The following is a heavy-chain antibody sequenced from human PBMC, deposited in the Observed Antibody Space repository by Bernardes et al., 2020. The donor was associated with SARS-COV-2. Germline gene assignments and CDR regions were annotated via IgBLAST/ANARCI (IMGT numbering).Heavy chain of an antibody. CDR3: AKPMVRKAGRRADNWFDP. Sequence: GSMRLPCAAAVFTFSSYSISWVRPAPGKGLEWVSAISGSGGSTYYADSVKGRFTISRDNSKNTLYLQMNSLRAEDTAVYYCAKPMVRKAGRRADNWFDPWGQGTLVTVSS. V-gene: IGHV3-23*01. CDR1: VFTFSSYS. J-gene: IGHJ5*02. CDR2: ISGSGGST. D-gene: IGHD3-10*01.